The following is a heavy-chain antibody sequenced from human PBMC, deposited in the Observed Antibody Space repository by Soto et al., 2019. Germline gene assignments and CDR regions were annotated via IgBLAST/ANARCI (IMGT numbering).Heavy chain of an antibody. CDR1: GYTFASYA. V-gene: IGHV1-18*01. CDR2: ISAYNGNT. J-gene: IGHJ4*02. CDR3: ARDRPPPDY. Sequence: QVQLVQSGAEVKKPGASVKVSCKASGYTFASYAISWMRQAPGQGLEWMGWISAYNGNTNYAQKLQGRVTLTPDTATTTAYMALRSRRAGDTAVYSCARDRPPPDYWGPGTRVTVSS.